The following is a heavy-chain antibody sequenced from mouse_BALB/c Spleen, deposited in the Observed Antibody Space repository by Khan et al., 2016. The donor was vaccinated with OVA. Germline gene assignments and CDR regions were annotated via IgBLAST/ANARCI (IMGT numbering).Heavy chain of an antibody. Sequence: QVQLKESGPGLVAPSQSLSITCTVSGFSLSNYGIHWVRQPPGKGLEWLGVIWTGGITNYNSALMSRLIISKDNSKRQVFLKMNRLQTDDTAIYYCSRSYDYDVGVFAYWGQGTLVTVST. J-gene: IGHJ3*01. CDR1: GFSLSNYG. CDR3: SRSYDYDVGVFAY. D-gene: IGHD2-4*01. V-gene: IGHV2-9*02. CDR2: IWTGGIT.